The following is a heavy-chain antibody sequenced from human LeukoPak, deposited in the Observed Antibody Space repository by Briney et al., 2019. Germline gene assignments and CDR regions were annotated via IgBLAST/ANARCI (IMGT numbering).Heavy chain of an antibody. D-gene: IGHD1-1*01. Sequence: GGSLRLSCAASGFTFSSYWMHWVRQAPGKGLVWVSRINNDGSTTNYADSVKGRFTISRDNAKNTLYQQVNSLRAEDTAVYYCARETAGHDYWGQGTLVTVSS. V-gene: IGHV3-74*01. CDR1: GFTFSSYW. CDR2: INNDGSTT. CDR3: ARETAGHDY. J-gene: IGHJ4*02.